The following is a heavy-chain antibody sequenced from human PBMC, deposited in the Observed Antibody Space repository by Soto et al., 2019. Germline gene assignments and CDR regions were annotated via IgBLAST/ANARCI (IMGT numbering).Heavy chain of an antibody. V-gene: IGHV3-23*01. D-gene: IGHD3-16*02. Sequence: AGGFLRLSCAASGFTFGSYAMIWVLQAPGKGLEWVSAISGSGGSTYYADSVKGRFTISRDNSKNTLYLQMNSLRAEDTAVYYCAKDNSVMITFGGVIVIPYFDYWGQGTLVTVSS. J-gene: IGHJ4*02. CDR3: AKDNSVMITFGGVIVIPYFDY. CDR2: ISGSGGST. CDR1: GFTFGSYA.